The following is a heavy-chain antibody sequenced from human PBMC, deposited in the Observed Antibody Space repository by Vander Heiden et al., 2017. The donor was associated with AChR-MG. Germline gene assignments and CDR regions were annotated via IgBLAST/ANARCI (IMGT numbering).Heavy chain of an antibody. CDR2: IIPIFGTA. CDR1: GGTFSSYA. D-gene: IGHD4-17*01. V-gene: IGHV1-69*01. J-gene: IGHJ5*02. Sequence: QVQLVQSGAEVKKPGSSVKVSCKASGGTFSSYAISWVRQAPGQGLEWMGGIIPIFGTANYAQKFQGRVTITADESTSTAYMELSSLRSEDTAVYYCARDQPSYGDYEASVGYNWFDPWGQGTLVTVSS. CDR3: ARDQPSYGDYEASVGYNWFDP.